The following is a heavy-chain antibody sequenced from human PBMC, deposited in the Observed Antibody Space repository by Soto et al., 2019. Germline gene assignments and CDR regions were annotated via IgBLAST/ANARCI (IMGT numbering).Heavy chain of an antibody. CDR2: IYYSGST. CDR3: ARVGGSGWHFDY. V-gene: IGHV4-59*01. CDR1: GGSISSYY. D-gene: IGHD6-19*01. Sequence: SETLSLTCTVSGGSISSYYWSWIRQPPGKGLERIGYIYYSGSTNYNPSLKSRVTISVDTSKNQFSLKLSSVTAADTAVYYCARVGGSGWHFDYWGQGTPVTVSS. J-gene: IGHJ4*02.